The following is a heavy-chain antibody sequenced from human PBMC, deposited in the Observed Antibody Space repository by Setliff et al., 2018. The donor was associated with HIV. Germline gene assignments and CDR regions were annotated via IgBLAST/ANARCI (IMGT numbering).Heavy chain of an antibody. J-gene: IGHJ4*02. CDR2: INDSGTT. V-gene: IGHV4-34*01. CDR3: ARGPIRYSSGVRWFLGVESWYSGIDY. D-gene: IGHD2-15*01. Sequence: SETLSLTCAVYDGSLSSYYWSWIRQSTGKGLEWIGEINDSGTTNYNPSLESRVTMLIDMSKNQLSLKLSSVTAADTAVYFCARGPIRYSSGVRWFLGVESWYSGIDYWGQVSGHRLL. CDR1: DGSLSSYY.